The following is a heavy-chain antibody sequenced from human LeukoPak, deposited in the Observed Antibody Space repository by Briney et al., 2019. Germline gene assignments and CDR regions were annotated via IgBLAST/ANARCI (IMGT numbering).Heavy chain of an antibody. CDR1: ARSISSGGYY. V-gene: IGHV4-31*02. D-gene: IGHD1-1*01. CDR2: IYYSGST. J-gene: IGHJ4*02. Sequence: SETLSLTWTVSARSISSGGYYWHWIRQHQGQGLEWIGSIYYSGSTNYSPSLQGRVTISLDTSRNQFSLKLSSVTAADTAVYYCASGDNDPLFDYWGQGTLVTVSS. CDR3: ASGDNDPLFDY.